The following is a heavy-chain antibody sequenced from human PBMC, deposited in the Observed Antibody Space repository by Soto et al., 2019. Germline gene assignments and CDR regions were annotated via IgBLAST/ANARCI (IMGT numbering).Heavy chain of an antibody. CDR1: GFTFSSHN. J-gene: IGHJ4*02. V-gene: IGHV3-64*02. D-gene: IGHD2-15*01. Sequence: EVQLVESGEGLVQPGGSLRLSCAASGFTFSSHNRHWIRQAPGKGLEFVSAISRSGDRTYYADSVKGRFTITRDNSKNTVWLQMGSLRAEDMAVYYCARARCSSGQCYYFDYWGRGALVSVSS. CDR2: ISRSGDRT. CDR3: ARARCSSGQCYYFDY.